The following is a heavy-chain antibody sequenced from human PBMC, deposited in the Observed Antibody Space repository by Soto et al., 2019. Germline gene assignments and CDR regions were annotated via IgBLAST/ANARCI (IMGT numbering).Heavy chain of an antibody. D-gene: IGHD5-18*01. CDR2: INPNSGGT. Sequence: QVQLVQCGAEVKTPGASVKVSCKASGYTLTGYYMHWVRQAPGQGLEWMGWINPNSGGTNYAQKFQGWVTMTRVTSISTAYMELSRLRSDDTAVYYCASSVYSRQEVGALDIWGQGTMVTVSS. CDR1: GYTLTGYY. CDR3: ASSVYSRQEVGALDI. J-gene: IGHJ3*02. V-gene: IGHV1-2*04.